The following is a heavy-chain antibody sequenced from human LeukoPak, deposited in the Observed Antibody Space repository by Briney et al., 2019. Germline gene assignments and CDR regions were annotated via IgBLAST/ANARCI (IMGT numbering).Heavy chain of an antibody. D-gene: IGHD3-3*01. CDR2: INPNSGGT. V-gene: IGHV1-2*02. Sequence: GASVRVSCKASGYTFTGYYMHWVRQAPGQGLEWMGWINPNSGGTNYAQKFQGRVAITRDTSISTAYMELSRLRSDDTAVYYCARGPEWLLWYFDYWGQGTLVTASS. J-gene: IGHJ4*02. CDR3: ARGPEWLLWYFDY. CDR1: GYTFTGYY.